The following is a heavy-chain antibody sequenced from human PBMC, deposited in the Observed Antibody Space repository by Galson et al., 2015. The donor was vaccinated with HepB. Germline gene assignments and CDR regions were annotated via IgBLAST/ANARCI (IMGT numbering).Heavy chain of an antibody. V-gene: IGHV3-15*01. CDR2: IKSKTDGGTT. J-gene: IGHJ6*02. CDR3: TANSGYCSSTICYGRPYYYYGMDV. CDR1: GFTFSNAW. Sequence: SLRLSCAASGFTFSNAWMSWVRQAPRKGLEWVGRIKSKTDGGTTDYAAPVKGRFTISRDDTKNTLYLQINSLKTEDTAVYYCTANSGYCSSTICYGRPYYYYGMDVWGQGTTVTVSS. D-gene: IGHD2-2*01.